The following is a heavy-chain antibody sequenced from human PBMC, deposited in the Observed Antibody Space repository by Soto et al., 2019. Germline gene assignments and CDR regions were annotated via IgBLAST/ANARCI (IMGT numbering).Heavy chain of an antibody. J-gene: IGHJ6*03. CDR2: IYYSGST. V-gene: IGHV4-59*08. Sequence: SETLSLTCTVSGGSISSYYWSWIRQPPGKGLEWIGYIYYSGSTNYNPSLKSRVTISVDTSKNQFSLKLSTVTAAETAVYYCARAGGLVYYYYYMDVWGKGTTVTVSS. CDR3: ARAGGLVYYYYYMDV. CDR1: GGSISSYY. D-gene: IGHD1-26*01.